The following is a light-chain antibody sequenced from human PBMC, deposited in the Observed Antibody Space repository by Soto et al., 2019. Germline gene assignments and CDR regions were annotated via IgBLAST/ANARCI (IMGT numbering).Light chain of an antibody. CDR2: KAS. CDR1: QSISNW. CDR3: QQYDRLPYT. J-gene: IGKJ2*01. V-gene: IGKV1-5*03. Sequence: DIQMTQSPSTLSSSVGDTVTITCRASQSISNWLAWYQQKPGQSPKLLSHKASTLESGVPSRFSGSGSGTDFTLTISSLQHEDFATFSCQQYDRLPYTFGQGTKLEIK.